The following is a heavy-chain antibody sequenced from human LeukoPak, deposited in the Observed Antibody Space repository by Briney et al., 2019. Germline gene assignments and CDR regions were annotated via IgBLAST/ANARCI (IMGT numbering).Heavy chain of an antibody. CDR2: IRYDGSNK. J-gene: IGHJ6*03. CDR3: ARDPYSGNYGNDYYYYMDV. Sequence: PGGSLRLSCAASGFTFSSYGMHWVRQAPGKGLEWVAFIRYDGSNKYYADSVRGRFTISRDNAKNSLYLQMDSLGPDDTAVYYCARDPYSGNYGNDYYYYMDVWGKGTTVTISS. D-gene: IGHD1-26*01. V-gene: IGHV3-30*02. CDR1: GFTFSSYG.